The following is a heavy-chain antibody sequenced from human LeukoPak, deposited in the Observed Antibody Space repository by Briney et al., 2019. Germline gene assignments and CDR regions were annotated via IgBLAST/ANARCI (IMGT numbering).Heavy chain of an antibody. CDR2: IYTSGST. CDR3: ARQNFVVVTAIRIFDY. Sequence: SETLSLTCTVSGGSISSYYWSWIRQPAGKGLEWIGRIYTSGSTNYNPSLKSRVTMSVDTSKNQFYLKLSSVTAADTAVYYCARQNFVVVTAIRIFDYWGQGTLVTVSS. CDR1: GGSISSYY. D-gene: IGHD2-21*02. J-gene: IGHJ4*02. V-gene: IGHV4-4*07.